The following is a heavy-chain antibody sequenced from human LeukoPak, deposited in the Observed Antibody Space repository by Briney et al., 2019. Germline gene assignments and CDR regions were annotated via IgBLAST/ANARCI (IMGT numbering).Heavy chain of an antibody. Sequence: GGSLRLSCAASGFTFSSYSMNWVRQAPGKGLEWVSYISSSSSTIYYADSVKGRFTISRDNAENSLYLQMNSLRAEDTAVYYCARAKYYYDSSGYYYLDYWGQGTLVTVSS. CDR2: ISSSSSTI. D-gene: IGHD3-22*01. CDR1: GFTFSSYS. J-gene: IGHJ4*02. V-gene: IGHV3-48*01. CDR3: ARAKYYYDSSGYYYLDY.